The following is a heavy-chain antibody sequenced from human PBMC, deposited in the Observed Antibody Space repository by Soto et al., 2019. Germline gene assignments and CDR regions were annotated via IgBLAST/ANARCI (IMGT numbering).Heavy chain of an antibody. J-gene: IGHJ4*02. CDR3: ARGDIVLVPAAPFDY. Sequence: GSLRVSCEASGFTISGCSMNWVRQAPGKGLEWLAYITIRTGNIVYADSVRGRFTISADNAENSVFLQMNSLRDEDTAVYYCARGDIVLVPAAPFDYWGQGTLVTVSS. V-gene: IGHV3-48*02. CDR1: GFTISGCS. CDR2: ITIRTGNI. D-gene: IGHD2-2*01.